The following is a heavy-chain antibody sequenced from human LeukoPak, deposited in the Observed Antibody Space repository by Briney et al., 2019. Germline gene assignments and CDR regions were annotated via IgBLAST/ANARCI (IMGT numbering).Heavy chain of an antibody. Sequence: PSASVKVSCKTSGYSFTVYYVHWMRQAPGQGLEWIGYINNNNGGTKIAQKFQGRVTMTGDTSITTAYMQLSRLRSDDTAIYYCAKLEGLAATRSDWGQGTLLTVSS. CDR3: AKLEGLAATRSD. CDR1: GYSFTVYY. D-gene: IGHD5-12*01. V-gene: IGHV1-2*02. J-gene: IGHJ4*02. CDR2: INNNNGGT.